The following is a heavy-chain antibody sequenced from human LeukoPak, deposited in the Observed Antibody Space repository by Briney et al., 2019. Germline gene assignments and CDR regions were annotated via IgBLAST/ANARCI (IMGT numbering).Heavy chain of an antibody. V-gene: IGHV4-39*01. CDR2: IYYSGST. Sequence: SETLSLTCTVSGGFISSSSYYWGWIRQPPGKGLEWSGSIYYSGSTYYNPSLKSRVTISVDTSKNQFSLKLSSVTAADTAVYYRATDYRDYYGVDVWGQGTTVTVSS. CDR1: GGFISSSSYY. J-gene: IGHJ6*02. D-gene: IGHD4-17*01. CDR3: ATDYRDYYGVDV.